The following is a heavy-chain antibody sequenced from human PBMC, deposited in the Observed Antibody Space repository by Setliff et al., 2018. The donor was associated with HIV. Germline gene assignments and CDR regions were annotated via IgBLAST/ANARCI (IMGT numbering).Heavy chain of an antibody. V-gene: IGHV4-39*01. CDR3: ARHSSGWYYFDY. CDR1: GGSISSSSYY. J-gene: IGHJ4*02. Sequence: SETLSLTCTVSGGSISSSSYYWGWIRQPPGKGLEWIGSIYYSGSTYYNPSLKSRVTISVDTSKNQFSLKLSSVTAADTAVYYCARHSSGWYYFDYWGQGTLVTVSS. CDR2: IYYSGST. D-gene: IGHD6-19*01.